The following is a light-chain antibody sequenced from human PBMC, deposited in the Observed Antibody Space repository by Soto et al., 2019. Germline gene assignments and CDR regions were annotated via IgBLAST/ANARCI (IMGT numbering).Light chain of an antibody. CDR3: AAWDDSLNGVL. V-gene: IGLV1-44*01. CDR2: TYN. Sequence: QSVLTQPPSASGTPGQRVTISCSGSGSNIGSNTVNWYQQLPGTAPKLLIYTYNQRPSGVPDRFSGSKSGTSASRAISGLHSEDESDYYCAAWDDSLNGVLFGGGTKLTVL. J-gene: IGLJ2*01. CDR1: GSNIGSNT.